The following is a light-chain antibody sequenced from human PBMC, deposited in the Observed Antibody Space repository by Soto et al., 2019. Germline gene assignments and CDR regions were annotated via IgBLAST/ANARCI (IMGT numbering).Light chain of an antibody. J-gene: IGKJ4*01. CDR1: QSVSSN. Sequence: EIVMTQSPATLSVSPGERATISCRASQSVSSNLAWYQQKPGQAPRLLIYGASTRATGIPARFSGSGSGTEFTLTISSLQSEDFAVYYCQQHYNWPPLTFGGGTKVEIK. V-gene: IGKV3-15*01. CDR3: QQHYNWPPLT. CDR2: GAS.